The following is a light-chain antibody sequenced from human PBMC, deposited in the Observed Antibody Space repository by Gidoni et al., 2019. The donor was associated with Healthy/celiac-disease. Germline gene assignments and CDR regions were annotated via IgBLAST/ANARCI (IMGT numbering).Light chain of an antibody. Sequence: DIQMTQSPSSLSASVGDRVTITCRASQSISSYLNWYQQKPGKAPKLLIYAASSLKSGVPSRFSGSGAGTDFTLTISSLQPEDFATYYCQQSYSTLRTFGQXTKVEIK. CDR2: AAS. V-gene: IGKV1-39*01. J-gene: IGKJ1*01. CDR3: QQSYSTLRT. CDR1: QSISSY.